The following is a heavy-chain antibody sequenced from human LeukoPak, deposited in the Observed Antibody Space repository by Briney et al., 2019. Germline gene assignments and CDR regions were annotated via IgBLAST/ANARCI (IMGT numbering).Heavy chain of an antibody. D-gene: IGHD6-19*01. J-gene: IGHJ6*03. CDR1: GFSFSSYA. CDR3: AKDQGKSSGWPNFYYFYYMDV. Sequence: PGGSLRLSCAASGFSFSSYAMSWVRQAPGKGLEWVATISGSRGSTDYADSVKGRFTISRDNSKNTLYLQMNSLRAEDTAVYYCAKDQGKSSGWPNFYYFYYMDVWGKGTTVTVSS. CDR2: ISGSRGST. V-gene: IGHV3-23*01.